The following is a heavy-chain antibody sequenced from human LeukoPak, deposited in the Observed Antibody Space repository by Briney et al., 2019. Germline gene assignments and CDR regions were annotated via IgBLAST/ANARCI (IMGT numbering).Heavy chain of an antibody. CDR3: VREENWFDP. CDR2: IIPIFDTT. V-gene: IGHV1-69*13. Sequence: ASVKISCKASGGSFSDYAISWVRQAPGQGLEWMGGIIPIFDTTNSAQKFQGRVTITAEESTSTAYMELSSLTSEDTAVYYCVREENWFDPWGQGTLVTVTS. CDR1: GGSFSDYA. J-gene: IGHJ5*02.